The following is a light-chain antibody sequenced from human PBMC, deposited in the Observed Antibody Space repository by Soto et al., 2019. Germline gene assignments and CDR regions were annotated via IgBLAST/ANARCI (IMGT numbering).Light chain of an antibody. CDR2: EVS. V-gene: IGLV2-14*01. Sequence: QSALTQPASVSGSPGQSITISCTGTSSDVGGYNYVSWYQLHPGKAPKLMVYEVSYRPSGVSSRFSGSKSANTASLTISGLQAEDEADYYCSSYASSTAYVFGTGTKLTV. J-gene: IGLJ1*01. CDR1: SSDVGGYNY. CDR3: SSYASSTAYV.